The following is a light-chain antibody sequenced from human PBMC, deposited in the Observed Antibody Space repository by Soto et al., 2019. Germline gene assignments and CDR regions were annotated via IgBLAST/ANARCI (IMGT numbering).Light chain of an antibody. CDR3: QQYNNWPYT. V-gene: IGKV3-15*01. Sequence: EIVMTQSPATLSVSPGERATLSCSASQSVSSNLAWYQQKPCQAPRLLIYGASTRATGIPARFSGSGSGTEFTLTISSLQSEDFAVYYCQQYNNWPYTFGQGTKLEIK. J-gene: IGKJ2*01. CDR2: GAS. CDR1: QSVSSN.